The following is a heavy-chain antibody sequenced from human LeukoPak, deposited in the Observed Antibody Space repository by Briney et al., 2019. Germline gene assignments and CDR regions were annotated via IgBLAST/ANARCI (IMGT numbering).Heavy chain of an antibody. J-gene: IGHJ4*02. CDR1: RYTLTELS. CDR3: ATDLGNSSGWYYFDY. V-gene: IGHV1-24*01. Sequence: GASVKVSCKVSRYTLTELSMHWVRQAPGKGLEWMGGFDPEDGETIYAQKFQGRVTMTEDTSTDTAYMELSSLRSEDTAVYYCATDLGNSSGWYYFDYWGQGTLVTVS. CDR2: FDPEDGET. D-gene: IGHD6-19*01.